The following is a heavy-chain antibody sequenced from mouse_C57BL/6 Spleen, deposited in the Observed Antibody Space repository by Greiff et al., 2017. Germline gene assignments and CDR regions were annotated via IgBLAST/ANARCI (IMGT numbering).Heavy chain of an antibody. D-gene: IGHD1-1*01. Sequence: VHVKQSGAELVRPGSSVKMSCKTSGYTFTSYGINWVKQRPGQGLEWIGYIYIGNGYTEYNEKFKGKATLTSDTSSSTAYMQLSSLTSEDSAIYFCARGDYYGSSLYYFDYWGQGTTLTVSS. CDR3: ARGDYYGSSLYYFDY. CDR1: GYTFTSYG. V-gene: IGHV1-58*01. J-gene: IGHJ2*01. CDR2: IYIGNGYT.